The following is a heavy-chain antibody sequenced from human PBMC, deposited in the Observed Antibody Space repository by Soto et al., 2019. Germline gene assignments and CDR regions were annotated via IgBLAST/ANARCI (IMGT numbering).Heavy chain of an antibody. CDR3: ARESKWSVFDY. V-gene: IGHV4-31*03. CDR2: IYYSGST. Sequence: SETLSLTCTVSGGSISSGGYYWSWIRQHPGKGLEWIGYIYYSGSTYYNPSLKSRVTISVDTSKNQFSLKLSSVTAADTAVYYCARESKWSVFDYWGQGTLVTVSS. D-gene: IGHD3-3*01. J-gene: IGHJ4*02. CDR1: GGSISSGGYY.